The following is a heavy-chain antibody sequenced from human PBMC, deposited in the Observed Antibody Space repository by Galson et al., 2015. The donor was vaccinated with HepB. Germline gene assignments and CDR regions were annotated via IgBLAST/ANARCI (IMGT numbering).Heavy chain of an antibody. CDR1: GFTFSSYS. J-gene: IGHJ4*02. D-gene: IGHD2-21*01. V-gene: IGHV3-21*01. Sequence: SLRLSCAASGFTFSSYSMNWVRQAPGKGLEWVSSISSSSSYIYYADSVKGRFTISRDNAKNSLYLQMNSLRAEDTAVYYCARGRKGPILTHRPINDYWGQGTLVTVSS. CDR3: ARGRKGPILTHRPINDY. CDR2: ISSSSSYI.